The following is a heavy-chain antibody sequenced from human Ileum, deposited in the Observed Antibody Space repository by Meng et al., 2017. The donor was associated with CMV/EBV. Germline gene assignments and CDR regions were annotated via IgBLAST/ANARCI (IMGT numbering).Heavy chain of an antibody. CDR1: GDSISSNF. D-gene: IGHD6-19*01. J-gene: IGHJ4*02. CDR3: AREESVGIAVTGTFDY. Sequence: QVPVQEAGSGLVKPSETLSLTCTVSGDSISSNFWSWIRQPAGKGLEWIGRIYSSGSTFYNPSLNSRVTMSVDTSKNQFSLSLASVTAADTAIYFCAREESVGIAVTGTFDYWGQGILVTVSS. V-gene: IGHV4-4*07. CDR2: IYSSGST.